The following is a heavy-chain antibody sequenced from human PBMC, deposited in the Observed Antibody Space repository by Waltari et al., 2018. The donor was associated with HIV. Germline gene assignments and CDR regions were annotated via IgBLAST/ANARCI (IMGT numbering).Heavy chain of an antibody. CDR1: RGSFTAYY. V-gene: IGHV4-34*02. CDR3: ARGPHTSIFGVVKYFQP. Sequence: QVQLQQWGTGLLMPSETLSPTCAVYRGSFTAYYWTWIRPPPGNGLEWIGEIDHSGSTNYNPSLKSRVTISVDASKNQFSLKLTSVTAADTGLYYCARGPHTSIFGVVKYFQPWGQGTLVIVSS. D-gene: IGHD3-3*01. J-gene: IGHJ1*01. CDR2: IDHSGST.